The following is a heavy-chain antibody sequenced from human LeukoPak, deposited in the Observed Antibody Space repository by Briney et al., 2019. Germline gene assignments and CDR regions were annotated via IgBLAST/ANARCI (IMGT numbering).Heavy chain of an antibody. V-gene: IGHV3-23*01. D-gene: IGHD6-19*01. CDR3: AKDQVAVAGKGWFDP. CDR1: GFTFSSYA. J-gene: IGHJ5*02. Sequence: GGSLRLSWAASGFTFSSYAMSWVRQAPGKGLEWVSAISGSGGSTYYADSVKGRFTISRDNSKNTLYLQMNSLRAEDTAVYYCAKDQVAVAGKGWFDPWGQGTLVTVSS. CDR2: ISGSGGST.